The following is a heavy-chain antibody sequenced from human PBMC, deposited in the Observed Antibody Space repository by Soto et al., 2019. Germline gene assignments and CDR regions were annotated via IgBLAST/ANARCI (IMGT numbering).Heavy chain of an antibody. Sequence: EVQLLESGGGLVQPGGSLRLSCAASGFTFSSCAMGWVRQAPGKGLEWVSDIIDSGASTYYADSVKGRFTISRDNSTSTLYLQMNSLRAEDTSLYYCAKGRSYYYYYGVDVWGQGTTVTVSS. CDR2: IIDSGAST. CDR1: GFTFSSCA. CDR3: AKGRSYYYYYGVDV. J-gene: IGHJ6*02. V-gene: IGHV3-23*01.